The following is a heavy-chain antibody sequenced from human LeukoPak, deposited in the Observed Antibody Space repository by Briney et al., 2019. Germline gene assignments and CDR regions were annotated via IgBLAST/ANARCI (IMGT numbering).Heavy chain of an antibody. Sequence: GGSLRLSCAASGFSFNTYSMNWVRQAPGKGLELISYISDSGDTIYSADFVKGRFTISRSNAENSLFLHMNSLRAEDTAMYYCAREPTRINLLTYGPWDAYDIWGQGTMVTVSS. V-gene: IGHV3-48*04. CDR2: ISDSGDTI. CDR3: AREPTRINLLTYGPWDAYDI. D-gene: IGHD1-14*01. J-gene: IGHJ3*02. CDR1: GFSFNTYS.